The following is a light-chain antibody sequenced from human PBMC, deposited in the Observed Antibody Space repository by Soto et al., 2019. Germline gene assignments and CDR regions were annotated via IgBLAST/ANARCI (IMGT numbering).Light chain of an antibody. Sequence: QSVLTQPASVSGSPGQSITISCTGTNSDIGNYDFVSWYQQVPGTAPKAMIYEVSSRPSGVSNRFSGSKSGNTASLTISGLQAEDEAYYYCSSYTTSTSFILFGGGTKLTVL. CDR2: EVS. V-gene: IGLV2-14*01. J-gene: IGLJ2*01. CDR1: NSDIGNYDF. CDR3: SSYTTSTSFIL.